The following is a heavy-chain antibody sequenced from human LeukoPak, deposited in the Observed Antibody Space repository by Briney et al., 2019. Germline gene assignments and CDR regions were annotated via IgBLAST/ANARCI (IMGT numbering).Heavy chain of an antibody. CDR3: ARSPRQLGNWFDP. D-gene: IGHD6-13*01. V-gene: IGHV1-69*10. CDR1: GGTFSSYT. J-gene: IGHJ5*02. CDR2: IIPILGIA. Sequence: ASVKVSCKASGGTFSSYTISWVRQAPGQGLEWMGGIIPILGIANYAQKFQGRVTMTTDTSTSPAYMELRSLRSDDTAVYYCARSPRQLGNWFDPWGQGTLVTVSS.